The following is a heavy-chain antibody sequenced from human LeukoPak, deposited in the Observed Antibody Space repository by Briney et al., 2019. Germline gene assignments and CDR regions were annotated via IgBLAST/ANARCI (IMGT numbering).Heavy chain of an antibody. CDR1: GHTFTSYG. V-gene: IGHV1-18*01. J-gene: IGHJ3*02. CDR3: RTQAYCGGNCYSGDAFDI. CDR2: ISAYNGNT. D-gene: IGHD2-21*01. Sequence: GASVKVSCKASGHTFTSYGISWVRQAPGQGLEWMGWISAYNGNTNYAQKLQGRVTMTTDTSTSTAYMELRSLRSDDTAVYYCRTQAYCGGNCYSGDAFDIWGQGTMVTVSS.